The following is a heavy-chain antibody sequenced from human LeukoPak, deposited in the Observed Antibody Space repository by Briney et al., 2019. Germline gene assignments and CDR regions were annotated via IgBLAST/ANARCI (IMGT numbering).Heavy chain of an antibody. CDR1: GGSISSDY. V-gene: IGHV4-59*08. J-gene: IGHJ5*02. D-gene: IGHD6-6*01. CDR2: IYYSGST. Sequence: SETLSLTCTVSGGSISSDYWTWIRQPPGKGLEWIGYIYYSGSTNYNPSLRSRVTISVDTSKNQFSLKLTSVTAEDTAVYYCARRRSGSSSEFDPWGQGTLVTVSS. CDR3: ARRRSGSSSEFDP.